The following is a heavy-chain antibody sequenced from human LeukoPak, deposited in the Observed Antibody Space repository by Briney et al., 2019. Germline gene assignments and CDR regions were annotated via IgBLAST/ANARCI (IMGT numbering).Heavy chain of an antibody. CDR3: AKLRYFDWLLGSFDP. J-gene: IGHJ5*02. D-gene: IGHD3-9*01. CDR1: GFTFSSYS. CDR2: IKQDGSEK. V-gene: IGHV3-7*01. Sequence: GGSLRLSCAASGFTFSSYSMNWVRQAPGKGLEWVANIKQDGSEKYYVDSVKGRFTISRDNAKNSLYLQMNSLRAEDTAVYYCAKLRYFDWLLGSFDPWGQGTLVTVSS.